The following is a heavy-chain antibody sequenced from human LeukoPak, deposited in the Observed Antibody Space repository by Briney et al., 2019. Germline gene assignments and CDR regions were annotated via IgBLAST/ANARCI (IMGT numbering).Heavy chain of an antibody. CDR1: GFTFSSYS. V-gene: IGHV3-21*01. D-gene: IGHD2-21*01. CDR2: ISSSSSYI. Sequence: GGSLRLSCAASGFTFSSYSMNWVRQAPGKGLEWVSSISSSSSYIYYADSVKGRFTISRDNAKNSLYLQMNSLRAEDTAVYYCARTKGGAYTGDFDLWGRGTLVTVSS. CDR3: ARTKGGAYTGDFDL. J-gene: IGHJ2*01.